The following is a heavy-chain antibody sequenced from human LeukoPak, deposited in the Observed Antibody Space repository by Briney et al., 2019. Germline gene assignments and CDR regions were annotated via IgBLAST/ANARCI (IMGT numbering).Heavy chain of an antibody. CDR3: ARGGYCSGGSCYSTYYFDY. D-gene: IGHD2-15*01. CDR1: GFTFSSYE. V-gene: IGHV3-53*01. Sequence: GGSLRLSCAASGFTFSSYEMNWVRQAPGKGLEWVSVIYSGGSTYYADSVKGRFTISRDNSKNTLYLQMNSLRAEDTAVYYCARGGYCSGGSCYSTYYFDYWGQGTLVTVSS. CDR2: IYSGGST. J-gene: IGHJ4*02.